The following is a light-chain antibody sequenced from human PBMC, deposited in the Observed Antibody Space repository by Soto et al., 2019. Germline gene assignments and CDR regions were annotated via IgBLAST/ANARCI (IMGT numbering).Light chain of an antibody. CDR2: ATS. Sequence: DIHMTLSPSSLSASVGYRVTITCRASQGIRNDLGWYQQKPGKAPKRLIYATSSLESGVPSRFSGSGSGTDYTLTISSLKPEDFATYYCQQSYSAVTFGGGTKVDIK. CDR1: QGIRND. CDR3: QQSYSAVT. V-gene: IGKV1-39*01. J-gene: IGKJ4*01.